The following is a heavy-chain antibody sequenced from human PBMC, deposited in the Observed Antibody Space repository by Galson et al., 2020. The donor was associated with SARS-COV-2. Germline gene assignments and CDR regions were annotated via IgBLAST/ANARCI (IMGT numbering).Heavy chain of an antibody. J-gene: IGHJ5*02. CDR2: IKTDGTAT. V-gene: IGHV3-74*01. CDR1: GFAFSSHW. CDR3: ARDNTPGWFGP. Sequence: GGSLRLSCAASGFAFSSHWMHWVRQAPGKGLVWVSRIKTDGTATGYADSVRGRFTISRDNAKNMVYLQMNSLRAEDTAVYYCARDNTPGWFGPWGQGTLVTVSS.